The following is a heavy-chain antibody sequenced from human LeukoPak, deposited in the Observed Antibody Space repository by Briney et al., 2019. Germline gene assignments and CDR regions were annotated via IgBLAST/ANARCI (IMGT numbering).Heavy chain of an antibody. CDR3: ARADSSSWYPNPYYYYGMDV. D-gene: IGHD6-13*01. CDR1: GYTLTELS. CDR2: IIPIFGTA. V-gene: IGHV1-69*13. Sequence: SVKVSCKVSGYTLTELSMHWVRQAPGQGLEWMGGIIPIFGTANYAQKFQGRVTITADESTGTAYMELSSLRSEDTAVYYCARADSSSWYPNPYYYYGMDVWGQGTTVTVSS. J-gene: IGHJ6*02.